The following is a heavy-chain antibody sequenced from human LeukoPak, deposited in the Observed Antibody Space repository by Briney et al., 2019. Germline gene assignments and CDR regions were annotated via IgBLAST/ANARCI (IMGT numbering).Heavy chain of an antibody. Sequence: SETLSLTCSVSGGSIAVNHYYWGWIRQPPGKGLEWIDSNLSLRSRVTISVDTSKNEFSLKMNSVTAADTAVYYCAREHRSSKYFDSWGQGALMIVSS. D-gene: IGHD6-6*01. V-gene: IGHV4-39*02. J-gene: IGHJ4*02. CDR1: GGSIAVNHYY. CDR3: AREHRSSKYFDS.